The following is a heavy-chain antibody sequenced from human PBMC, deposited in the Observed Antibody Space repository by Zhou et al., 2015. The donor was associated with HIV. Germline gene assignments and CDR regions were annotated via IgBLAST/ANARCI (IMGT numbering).Heavy chain of an antibody. D-gene: IGHD6-6*01. V-gene: IGHV1-69*06. J-gene: IGHJ2*01. CDR2: IIPIFGTT. CDR3: ARDRGGAARPDWRYFDL. Sequence: QVQLVQSGAEVKKPDSSVKVSCKASGDTFRNYDISWVRQAPGQGLEWVGGIIPIFGTTKYAQKFQGRVTITADRSTSTAFMELRSLKSDDTAVYYCARDRGGAARPDWRYFDLWGRGTLVSVSS. CDR1: GDTFRNYD.